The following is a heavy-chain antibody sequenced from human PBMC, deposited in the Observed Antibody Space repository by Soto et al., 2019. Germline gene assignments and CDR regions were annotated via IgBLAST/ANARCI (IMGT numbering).Heavy chain of an antibody. Sequence: SETLSLTCTVSGGSISSYYLSWIRQPPGKGLEWIGYIYYSGSTNYNPSLKSRVTISVDTSKNQFSLKLSSVTAADTAVYYCARGVGVVTFFDYWGQGTLVTVSS. CDR1: GGSISSYY. V-gene: IGHV4-59*01. J-gene: IGHJ4*02. CDR2: IYYSGST. D-gene: IGHD3-3*01. CDR3: ARGVGVVTFFDY.